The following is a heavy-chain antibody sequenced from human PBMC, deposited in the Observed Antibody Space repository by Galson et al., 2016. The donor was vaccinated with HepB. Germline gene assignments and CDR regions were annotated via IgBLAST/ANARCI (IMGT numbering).Heavy chain of an antibody. V-gene: IGHV1-69*13. J-gene: IGHJ5*02. CDR2: IIPIFRIP. Sequence: SVKVSCKASGGTFNTYAPSWIRQAPGQGLEWMGGIIPIFRIPTYAQKFQGRVTITADESTSTAYMEVSSLRSEDTAVYYCASPAGLGYGNWFDPWGQGTLVTVSS. D-gene: IGHD2-15*01. CDR3: ASPAGLGYGNWFDP. CDR1: GGTFNTYA.